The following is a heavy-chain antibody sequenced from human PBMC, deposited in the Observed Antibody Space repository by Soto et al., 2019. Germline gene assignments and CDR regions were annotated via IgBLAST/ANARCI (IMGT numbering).Heavy chain of an antibody. CDR1: GYTFTSYG. D-gene: IGHD3-3*01. CDR3: ARHIIRFLEWYPNGYWFDP. Sequence: VASVKVSCKASGYTFTSYGISWVRQAPGQGLEWMGWISAYNGNTNYAQKLQGRVTMTTDTSTSTAYMELRSLRSDDTAVYYCARHIIRFLEWYPNGYWFDPWGQGTLVTISS. CDR2: ISAYNGNT. V-gene: IGHV1-18*04. J-gene: IGHJ5*02.